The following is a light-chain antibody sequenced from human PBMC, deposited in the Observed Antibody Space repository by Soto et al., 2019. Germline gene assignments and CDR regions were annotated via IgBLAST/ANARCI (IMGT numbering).Light chain of an antibody. J-gene: IGKJ5*01. V-gene: IGKV3-20*01. CDR1: QSVSSSY. CDR3: QQYGSSPIT. Sequence: EIVLTQSPGTLSLSPGERATLSCRASQSVSSSYLAWYQQKPGQAPRLLLYGASSSATVIPDRFSGSGSGTDFTLTISRLEPEDFAVYYCQQYGSSPITFGQGTRLEIK. CDR2: GAS.